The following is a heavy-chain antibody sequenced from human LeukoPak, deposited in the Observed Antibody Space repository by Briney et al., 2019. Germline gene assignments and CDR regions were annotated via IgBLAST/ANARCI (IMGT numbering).Heavy chain of an antibody. D-gene: IGHD6-6*01. J-gene: IGHJ4*02. CDR2: IYHSGST. V-gene: IGHV4-38-2*01. CDR3: ARRRSSSSRTDDYFDY. Sequence: SETLSLTCAVSGYSISSGYYWGWIRQPPGKGLEWIGSIYHSGSTYYNPSLKSRVTISVDTSKNQFSLKLSSVTAADTAVYYCARRRSSSSRTDDYFDYWGQGTLVTVSS. CDR1: GYSISSGYY.